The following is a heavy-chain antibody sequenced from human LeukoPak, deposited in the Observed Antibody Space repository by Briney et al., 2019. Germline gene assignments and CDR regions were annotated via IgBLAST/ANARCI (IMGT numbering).Heavy chain of an antibody. V-gene: IGHV3-21*01. Sequence: GGSLRLSCAASGFTFSAYSMNWVRQAPGKGLEWVSSITETSHVYYAESVKGRFTISRDNAKNLVFLQIKSLRVEDTAVYYCARVGIAARTLYNWFDPWGQGTLVTVSS. CDR1: GFTFSAYS. CDR3: ARVGIAARTLYNWFDP. J-gene: IGHJ5*02. D-gene: IGHD6-6*01. CDR2: ITETSHV.